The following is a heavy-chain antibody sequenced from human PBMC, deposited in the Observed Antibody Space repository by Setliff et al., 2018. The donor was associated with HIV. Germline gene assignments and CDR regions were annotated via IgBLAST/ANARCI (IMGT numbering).Heavy chain of an antibody. CDR3: VRTLLPSITVAGTIGY. Sequence: SETLSLTCAVSGDSINTPHCWCWVRQSLEKGLEWIGEVCQRGGINYNPFLWSRASISMDKPRNYFSLEMASMTAADTAVYFCVRTLLPSITVAGTIGYWGQGSLVTVSS. V-gene: IGHV4-4*02. CDR1: GDSINTPHC. D-gene: IGHD6-19*01. J-gene: IGHJ4*02. CDR2: VCQRGGI.